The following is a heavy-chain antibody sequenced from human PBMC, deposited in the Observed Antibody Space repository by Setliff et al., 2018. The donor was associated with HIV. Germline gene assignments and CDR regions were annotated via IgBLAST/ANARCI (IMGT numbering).Heavy chain of an antibody. J-gene: IGHJ6*02. CDR1: GFTFSCYW. CDR3: ARRETGVLYFGTFYYNGMDV. CDR2: INRDGSST. D-gene: IGHD3-10*01. V-gene: IGHV3-74*01. Sequence: GGSLRLSCAASGFTFSCYWMHWVRQAPGKGLVWVLRINRDGSSTSYADFVRGRFTISRDNAKNSLFLQMNSLRADDTAVYYCARRETGVLYFGTFYYNGMDVWGQGTTVTVSS.